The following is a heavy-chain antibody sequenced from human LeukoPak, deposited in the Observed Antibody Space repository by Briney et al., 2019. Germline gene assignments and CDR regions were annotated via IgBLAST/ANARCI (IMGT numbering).Heavy chain of an antibody. CDR1: GFTFSSYA. J-gene: IGHJ4*02. Sequence: PGGSLRLSCAASGFTFSSYAMSWVRQAPGKGLEWVSAISGSGGSTYYADSVKGRFTISRDNSKNALYLQMNSLRAEDTAVYYCARGDIVVVPAAITTFDYWGQGTLVTVSS. V-gene: IGHV3-23*01. CDR3: ARGDIVVVPAAITTFDY. D-gene: IGHD2-2*02. CDR2: ISGSGGST.